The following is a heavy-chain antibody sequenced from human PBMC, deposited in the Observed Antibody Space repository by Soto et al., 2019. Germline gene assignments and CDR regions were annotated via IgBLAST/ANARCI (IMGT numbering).Heavy chain of an antibody. V-gene: IGHV3-33*01. Sequence: PGGSLRLSCAASGFTFSSYGMHWVRQAPGKGLEWVAAIWYDGSNKYYADSVKGRFTISRDNSKNTLYLQMNSLRAEDTAVYYCARADHDYGDYNPYLEYWGQGTLVTVSS. J-gene: IGHJ4*02. CDR1: GFTFSSYG. CDR3: ARADHDYGDYNPYLEY. D-gene: IGHD4-17*01. CDR2: IWYDGSNK.